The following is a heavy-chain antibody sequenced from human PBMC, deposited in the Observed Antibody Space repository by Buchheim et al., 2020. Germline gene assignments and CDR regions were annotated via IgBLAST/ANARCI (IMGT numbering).Heavy chain of an antibody. CDR3: ARRQPSGSWFDP. Sequence: EVQLVESGGGLVQPGGSLRLSCAVSGFTVSSDSMSWVRQAPGKGLVWVSAIYGGGATYYTDSVKGRFNISRDSSKNTLYLPMNRLRVEDTAMYYCARRQPSGSWFDPWGQGTL. J-gene: IGHJ5*02. CDR1: GFTVSSDS. V-gene: IGHV3-66*01. D-gene: IGHD3-22*01. CDR2: IYGGGAT.